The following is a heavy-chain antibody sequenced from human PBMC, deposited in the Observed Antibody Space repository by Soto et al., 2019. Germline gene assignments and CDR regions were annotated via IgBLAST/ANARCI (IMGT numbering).Heavy chain of an antibody. CDR2: IYTSGST. D-gene: IGHD5-12*01. Sequence: PSETLSLTCTVSGGSISSYYWSWIRQPAGKGLEWIGRIYTSGSTNYNPSLKSRVTMSVDTSKNQFSLKLSSVTAADTAVYYCARALEMATINTPYYYYYGMDVWGQGTTVTV. CDR1: GGSISSYY. CDR3: ARALEMATINTPYYYYYGMDV. V-gene: IGHV4-4*07. J-gene: IGHJ6*02.